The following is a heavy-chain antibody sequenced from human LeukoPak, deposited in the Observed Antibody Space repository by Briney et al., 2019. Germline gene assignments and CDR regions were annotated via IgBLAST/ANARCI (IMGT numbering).Heavy chain of an antibody. J-gene: IGHJ4*02. D-gene: IGHD4-11*01. CDR2: VYTSGST. CDR1: GGSISGGY. CDR3: AKSYFDYSTFYSYYFNL. V-gene: IGHV4-4*09. Sequence: SETLSLTCTVSGGSISGGYWSWIRQPPGRGLEWIGYVYTSGSTNYNPSLKSRVTISVDTSKSQFALKLSSVTAADTAVYYCAKSYFDYSTFYSYYFNLWGQGALVTVSS.